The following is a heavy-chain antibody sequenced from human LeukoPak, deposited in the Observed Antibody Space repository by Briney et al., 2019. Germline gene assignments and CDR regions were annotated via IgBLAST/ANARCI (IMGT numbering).Heavy chain of an antibody. J-gene: IGHJ4*02. V-gene: IGHV1-24*01. CDR3: ATRRPAAILDYFDY. CDR1: GYTFTSYY. D-gene: IGHD2-2*02. Sequence: ASVKVSCKASGYTFTSYYMHWVRQAPGKGLEWMGGFDPEDGETIYAQKFQGRVTMTEDTSTDTAYMELSSLRSEDTAVYYCATRRPAAILDYFDYWGQGTLVTVSS. CDR2: FDPEDGET.